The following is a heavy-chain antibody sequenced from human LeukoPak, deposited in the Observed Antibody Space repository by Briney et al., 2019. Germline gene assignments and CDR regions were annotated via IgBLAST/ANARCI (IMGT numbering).Heavy chain of an antibody. V-gene: IGHV3-23*01. CDR3: ARGRGSSRYYFDY. CDR1: GFTFGSYA. CDR2: VSASGPNT. Sequence: GGSLRLSCAASGFTFGSYAMGWVRQAPGKGLEWVSAVSASGPNTYHADSVKGRFTVSRDNSKNTLYLQMSSLRADVTAVYYCARGRGSSRYYFDYWGRGTLVTVSS. D-gene: IGHD1-26*01. J-gene: IGHJ4*02.